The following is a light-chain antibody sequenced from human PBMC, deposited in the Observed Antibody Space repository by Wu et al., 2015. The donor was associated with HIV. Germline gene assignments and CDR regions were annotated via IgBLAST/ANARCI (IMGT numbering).Light chain of an antibody. CDR2: GAS. J-gene: IGKJ1*01. CDR1: QTVSNN. Sequence: EILMTQSPATLSVSPGERATLSCRVSQTVSNNLAWYQQKPGQAPRLLIYGASKRATGIPARFSGSGSATEFTLTISRLESEDFAVYYCQQYGDSLTWTFGQGTKVEIK. V-gene: IGKV3-15*01. CDR3: QQYGDSLTWT.